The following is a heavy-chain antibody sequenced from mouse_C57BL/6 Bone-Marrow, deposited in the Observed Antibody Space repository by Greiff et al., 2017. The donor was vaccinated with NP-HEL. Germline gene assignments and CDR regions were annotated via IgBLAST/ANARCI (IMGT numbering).Heavy chain of an antibody. CDR2: ISNGGGST. J-gene: IGHJ3*01. CDR1: GFTFSDYY. Sequence: EVQGVESGGGLVQPGGSLKLSCAASGFTFSDYYMYWVRQTPEKRLEWVAYISNGGGSTYYPDTVKGRFTISRDNAKNTLYLQMSRLKSEDTAMYYCARLEDWGQGTLVTVSA. CDR3: ARLED. V-gene: IGHV5-12*01.